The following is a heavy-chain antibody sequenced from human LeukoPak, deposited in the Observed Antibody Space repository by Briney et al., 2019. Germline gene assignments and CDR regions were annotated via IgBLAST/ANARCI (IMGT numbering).Heavy chain of an antibody. Sequence: ASVKVSCKASGYTFTTYYIHWVRQAPGQGLEWVGIINPSGGTTTYAQKLQGRVTMTRDTSTSTVYMELSSLRSDDTAVYHCTRDKGGSYSDYWGQGTLVTVSS. CDR2: INPSGGTT. D-gene: IGHD1-26*01. V-gene: IGHV1-46*01. CDR1: GYTFTTYY. J-gene: IGHJ4*02. CDR3: TRDKGGSYSDY.